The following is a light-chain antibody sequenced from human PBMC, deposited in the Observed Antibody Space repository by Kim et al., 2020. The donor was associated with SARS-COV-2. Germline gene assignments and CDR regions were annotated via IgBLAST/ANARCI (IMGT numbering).Light chain of an antibody. CDR1: SRDVGTYSR. J-gene: IGLJ1*01. V-gene: IGLV2-18*02. CDR2: EVN. CDR3: SSYTSSNIYV. Sequence: GQSVTISCTGTSRDVGTYSRVSWYQQSPGTAPKLLIYEVNDRPSGVPDRFSGSKSGNTASLTISGLQAGDEADYYCSSYTSSNIYVFGTGTKVTVL.